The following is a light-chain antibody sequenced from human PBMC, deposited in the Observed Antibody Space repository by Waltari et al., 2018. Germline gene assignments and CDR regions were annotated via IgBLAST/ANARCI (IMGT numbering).Light chain of an antibody. J-gene: IGKJ3*01. CDR1: QSISKY. CDR2: TAS. CDR3: QQSYTTLT. V-gene: IGKV1-39*01. Sequence: DIQMTQSPSSLSASVGETVTITCRASQSISKYLNWYQQKPGKAPNLLIYTASSLQSGVPSRFTGSGSGTDFTLTISSLQPEDFATYYCQQSYTTLTFGPGTTVDI.